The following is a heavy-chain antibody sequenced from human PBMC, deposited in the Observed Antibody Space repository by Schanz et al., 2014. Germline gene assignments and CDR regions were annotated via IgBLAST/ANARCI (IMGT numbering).Heavy chain of an antibody. J-gene: IGHJ4*01. V-gene: IGHV3-11*05. Sequence: QVQLVESGGGLVKPGGSLRLSCAASGFTFSDYYMSWIRQAPGKGLEWVSYIRGTTTYTNYADSVKGRFTISRDNAKNSLYLQMNSLRAEDTAVYYCAREQIMAAAGLVDYWGHGTLVTVSS. CDR2: IRGTTTYT. CDR3: AREQIMAAAGLVDY. CDR1: GFTFSDYY. D-gene: IGHD6-13*01.